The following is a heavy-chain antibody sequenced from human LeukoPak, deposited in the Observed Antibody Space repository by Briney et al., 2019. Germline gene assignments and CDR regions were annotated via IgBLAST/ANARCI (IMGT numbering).Heavy chain of an antibody. D-gene: IGHD3-3*01. J-gene: IGHJ4*02. CDR2: IIPIFGTA. CDR3: ARLPFGVVIMKD. Sequence: SVKVSCKASGGTFSSYVISWVRQAPGQGLEWMGGIIPIFGTANYAQKFQGRVTITADKSTSTAYMELRSLRSDDTAVYYCARLPFGVVIMKDWGQGTLVTVSS. CDR1: GGTFSSYV. V-gene: IGHV1-69*06.